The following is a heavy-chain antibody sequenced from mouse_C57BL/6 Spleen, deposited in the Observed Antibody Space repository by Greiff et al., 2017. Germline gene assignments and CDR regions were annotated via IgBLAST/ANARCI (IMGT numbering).Heavy chain of an antibody. D-gene: IGHD1-1*01. J-gene: IGHJ4*01. Sequence: VQLQQSGPELVKPGASVKISCTASGYTFTDYYMNCVKQSPGKSLEWIGDINPNNGGTSYNQKFKGKATLTVDKSSSTAYMEPRSLTSEDSAVYYCARIITTVVAYYYAMDDWGQGTSVTVSS. CDR1: GYTFTDYY. CDR2: INPNNGGT. V-gene: IGHV1-26*01. CDR3: ARIITTVVAYYYAMDD.